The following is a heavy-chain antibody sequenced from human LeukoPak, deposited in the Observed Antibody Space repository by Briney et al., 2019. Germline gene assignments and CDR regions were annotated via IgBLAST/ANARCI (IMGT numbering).Heavy chain of an antibody. CDR2: IYTSGST. J-gene: IGHJ4*02. CDR1: GGSISSSSYY. V-gene: IGHV4-61*02. CDR3: AREYYYDSSGYPNWDSISL. Sequence: SETLSLTCTVSGGSISSSSYYWSWIRQPAGKGLEWVGRIYTSGSTNYNPSLKSRVTISVDTSKNQFSLKLSSVTAADTAVYYCAREYYYDSSGYPNWDSISLWGQGTLVTVSS. D-gene: IGHD3-22*01.